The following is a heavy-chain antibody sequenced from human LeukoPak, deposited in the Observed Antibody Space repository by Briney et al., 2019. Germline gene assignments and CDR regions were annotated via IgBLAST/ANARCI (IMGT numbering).Heavy chain of an antibody. D-gene: IGHD1-14*01. CDR2: IYYSGST. V-gene: IGHV4-39*01. CDR3: ARSTTPDY. J-gene: IGHJ4*02. CDR1: GGSISSSSYY. Sequence: PSETLSLTCTVSGGSISSSSYYWGWIRQPPGKGLEWIGYIYYSGSTNYHPSLKSRVTISVDTSKNQFSLKLSSLTAADTAVYYCARSTTPDYWGQGTLVTVSS.